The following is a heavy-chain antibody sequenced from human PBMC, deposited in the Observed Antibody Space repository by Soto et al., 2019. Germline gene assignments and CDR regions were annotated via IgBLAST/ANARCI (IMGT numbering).Heavy chain of an antibody. CDR1: GYTFTSYG. V-gene: IGHV1-18*04. CDR2: ISAYNGNT. Sequence: QVQLVQSGAEVKKPGASVKVSCKASGYTFTSYGISCVRQAPGQGLEWMGWISAYNGNTNYAQKLQGRVNMTTDTATSTAYMALRSLRSDDTAVYYCARDIRVVVTRRGSNYYYGMDVWGQGTTVTVSS. CDR3: ARDIRVVVTRRGSNYYYGMDV. J-gene: IGHJ6*01. D-gene: IGHD2-15*01.